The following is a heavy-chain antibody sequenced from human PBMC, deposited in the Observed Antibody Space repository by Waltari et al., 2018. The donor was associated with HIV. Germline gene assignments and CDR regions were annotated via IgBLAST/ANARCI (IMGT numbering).Heavy chain of an antibody. Sequence: QVQLVESGGGVVQPGRSLRLSCAASGFTFSNFAMHWVRQAPGKGLEWVVVIWYDGENKYYADSVKGRFIISRDNSKNTLYLQMNSLRVEDTAVYYCARGGYYYDISGYYHYWGQGTLVTVSS. CDR1: GFTFSNFA. CDR3: ARGGYYYDISGYYHY. CDR2: IWYDGENK. V-gene: IGHV3-33*01. J-gene: IGHJ4*02. D-gene: IGHD3-22*01.